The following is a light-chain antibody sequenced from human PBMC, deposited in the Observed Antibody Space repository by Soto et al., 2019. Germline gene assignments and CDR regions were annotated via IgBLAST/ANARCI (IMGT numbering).Light chain of an antibody. Sequence: EIVLTQSPGTLSLSPGETATLSCRASQSVSSSYLAWYQQKPGQAPRLLIYGASTRATGIPDRFSGTESGTDFTLTISSLEPEDFAVYHCQQYGNSPWTFDQGTKVEI. J-gene: IGKJ1*01. V-gene: IGKV3-20*01. CDR2: GAS. CDR1: QSVSSSY. CDR3: QQYGNSPWT.